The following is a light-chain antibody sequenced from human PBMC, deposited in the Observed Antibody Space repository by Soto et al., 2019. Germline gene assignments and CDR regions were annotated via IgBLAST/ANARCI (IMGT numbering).Light chain of an antibody. J-gene: IGKJ1*01. CDR2: KAS. Sequence: IQVSKSASTLSASVGDRVTITCRASQTISSWLAWYQQRPGKPPKLLIYKASTLASGVPSRFSGSGSGTEFTLTISSLQPDDFATYYCQQYNIYSWTFGQGTKVDIK. V-gene: IGKV1-5*03. CDR3: QQYNIYSWT. CDR1: QTISSW.